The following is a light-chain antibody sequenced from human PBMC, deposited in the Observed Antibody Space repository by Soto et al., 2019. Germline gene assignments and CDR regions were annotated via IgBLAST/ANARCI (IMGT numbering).Light chain of an antibody. CDR3: QQYNNWPPYT. J-gene: IGKJ2*01. Sequence: EIVMTQSPATLSVSPGERATLSCRASQSVNSNLAWYQQKPGQAPSLLIYGASTRATGVPARFSGSGSGTEFTLMISSLQSEDFAVYYCQQYNNWPPYTFGQGTKLEIK. CDR2: GAS. V-gene: IGKV3-15*01. CDR1: QSVNSN.